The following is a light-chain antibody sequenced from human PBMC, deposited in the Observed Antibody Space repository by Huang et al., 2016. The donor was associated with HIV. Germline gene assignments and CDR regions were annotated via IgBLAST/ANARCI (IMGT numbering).Light chain of an antibody. CDR2: GSS. CDR1: RSVSTN. J-gene: IGKJ4*01. V-gene: IGKV3-15*01. Sequence: EIVMTQSPATLSVSPGQRGTLSCRANRSVSTNLVWYQQRHGQAPRLLIYGSSTRAPVIPARFSGSGSGTDFSLTISSLQSEDLALYYCHQYNNWLLSFGGGTRV. CDR3: HQYNNWLLS.